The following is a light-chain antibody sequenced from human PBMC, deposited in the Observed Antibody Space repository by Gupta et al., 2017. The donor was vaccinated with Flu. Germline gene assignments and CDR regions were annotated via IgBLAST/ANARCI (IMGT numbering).Light chain of an antibody. CDR1: SKVGAPYD. CDR2: GDS. V-gene: IGLV1-40*01. J-gene: IGLJ3*02. Sequence: SKVGAPYDITWYQQLPGTAPNLLIYGDSNRPSGVPDRFSGSKSGTSASLAITGLQAEDEADYYCQSYDSSLSGFWVFGGGTKLTVL. CDR3: QSYDSSLSGFWV.